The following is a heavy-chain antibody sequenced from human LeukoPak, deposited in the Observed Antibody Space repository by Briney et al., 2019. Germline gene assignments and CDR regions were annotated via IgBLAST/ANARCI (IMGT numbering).Heavy chain of an antibody. J-gene: IGHJ6*03. CDR1: GGPISSYY. Sequence: SETLSLTCTVSGGPISSYYWSWIRQPPGKGLEWIGYIYYTGSTNYNPSLKSRVTISVDTSKNQFSLKLSSVTAADTAVYYCARDYQGAIQVGATIRYYYYYMDVWGKGTTVTISS. V-gene: IGHV4-59*12. CDR3: ARDYQGAIQVGATIRYYYYYMDV. D-gene: IGHD1-26*01. CDR2: IYYTGST.